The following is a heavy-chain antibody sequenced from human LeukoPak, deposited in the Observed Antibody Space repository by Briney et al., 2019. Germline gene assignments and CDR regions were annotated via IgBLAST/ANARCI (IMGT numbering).Heavy chain of an antibody. Sequence: QPGGSLRLSCAASGFTFSNFAMSWVRQAPGKGLQWVSAISTSGDSTYHADSVKGRFTISRDNSKNTLHLHMNRLRGDDTAVYYCAKVGFVGSSGWHFISGYYMDVWGKGTTVTVSS. CDR3: AKVGFVGSSGWHFISGYYMDV. J-gene: IGHJ6*03. V-gene: IGHV3-23*01. CDR2: ISTSGDST. CDR1: GFTFSNFA. D-gene: IGHD6-19*01.